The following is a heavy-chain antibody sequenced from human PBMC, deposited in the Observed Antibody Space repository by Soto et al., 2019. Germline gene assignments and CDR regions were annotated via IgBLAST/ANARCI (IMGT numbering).Heavy chain of an antibody. CDR2: FNPTSGST. D-gene: IGHD6-13*01. CDR1: GYTFINYY. CDR3: AXXLAAGDY. Sequence: QVQLVQSGAEVKKPGASVKLSCKASGYTFINYYIHWVRQAPGQGLEWMGIFNPTSGSTNYAQKFQGRVTLTMDTSTRTVYMELSSLRFDDTAXYYCAXXLAAGDYWGQGTLVTVSS. V-gene: IGHV1-46*01. J-gene: IGHJ4*02.